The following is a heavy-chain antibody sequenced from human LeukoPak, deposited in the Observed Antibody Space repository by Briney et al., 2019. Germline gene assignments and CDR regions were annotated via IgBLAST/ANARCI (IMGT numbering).Heavy chain of an antibody. Sequence: GGSLRLSCAASGFTVSSNYMSWVRQAPGKGLEWVSVIYSGGSTYYADSVKGRFTISRDNSKNTLYLQMNSLRAEDTAVYYCARDDPKSFHYFDYWGQGTLVTVSS. D-gene: IGHD3-16*01. J-gene: IGHJ4*02. CDR2: IYSGGST. CDR3: ARDDPKSFHYFDY. CDR1: GFTVSSNY. V-gene: IGHV3-53*01.